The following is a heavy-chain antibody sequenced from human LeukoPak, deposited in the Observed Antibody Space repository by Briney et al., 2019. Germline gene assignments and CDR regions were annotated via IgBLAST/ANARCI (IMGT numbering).Heavy chain of an antibody. CDR1: GFTFSSYW. CDR3: ARDRSYSSGWYSDY. V-gene: IGHV3-7*01. J-gene: IGHJ4*02. CDR2: IKQDGSEK. D-gene: IGHD6-19*01. Sequence: QPGGSLRLSCAASGFTFSSYWMSWVRQAPGKGLERVANIKQDGSEKYYVDSVKGRFTISRDNAKNSLYLQMNSLRAEDTAVYYCARDRSYSSGWYSDYWGQGTLVTVSS.